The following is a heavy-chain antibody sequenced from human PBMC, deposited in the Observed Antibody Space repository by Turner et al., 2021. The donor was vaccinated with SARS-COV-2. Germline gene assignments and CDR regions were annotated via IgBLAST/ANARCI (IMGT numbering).Heavy chain of an antibody. Sequence: QVQLQASGPGLVKPSPTLSLTCTVSGCSISSGGYYWSWIRQHPGKGLEWIGYIYYSGSTYYNPSLKSRVTISVDTSKNQFSLKLSSVTAADTAVYYCARTKGYCSSTSCYLDYWGQGTLVTVSS. J-gene: IGHJ4*02. V-gene: IGHV4-31*03. CDR1: GCSISSGGYY. D-gene: IGHD2-2*01. CDR3: ARTKGYCSSTSCYLDY. CDR2: IYYSGST.